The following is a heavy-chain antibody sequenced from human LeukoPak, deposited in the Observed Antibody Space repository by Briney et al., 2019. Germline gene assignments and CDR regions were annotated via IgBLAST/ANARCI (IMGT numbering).Heavy chain of an antibody. J-gene: IGHJ4*02. Sequence: GGSLRLSCAASGVTLSSSAMTWVRQAPGQGLEWVSAISESGGSTYYANAVKGRFTISRDNSKNTLYLQMNSLRPEDTALYYCANAYSSVWFFDYWGQGTLVTVSS. CDR3: ANAYSSVWFFDY. CDR2: ISESGGST. D-gene: IGHD6-19*01. V-gene: IGHV3-23*01. CDR1: GVTLSSSA.